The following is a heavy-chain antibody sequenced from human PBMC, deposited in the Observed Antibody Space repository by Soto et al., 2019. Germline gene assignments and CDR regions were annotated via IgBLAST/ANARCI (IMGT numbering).Heavy chain of an antibody. CDR2: INPSGGST. CDR3: ARPRYYYDSSVYRKSISTFDS. Sequence: GASVKVSCKASGYTFTSYYMHWVRQAPGQGLEWVGIINPSGGSTSYAQKFQGRVTMTRDTSTSTVYMELSSLRSEDTAVYYCARPRYYYDSSVYRKSISTFDSWGKGTLVPVSS. D-gene: IGHD3-22*01. J-gene: IGHJ4*02. CDR1: GYTFTSYY. V-gene: IGHV1-46*03.